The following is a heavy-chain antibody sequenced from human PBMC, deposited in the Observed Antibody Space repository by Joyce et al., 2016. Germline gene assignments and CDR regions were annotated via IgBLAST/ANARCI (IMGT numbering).Heavy chain of an antibody. CDR2: ISRDNTYI. D-gene: IGHD4-11*01. CDR1: GFIFGSYS. J-gene: IGHJ4*02. V-gene: IGHV3-21*01. Sequence: EVQLVESGGGLVKPGESLRLSCTASGFIFGSYSMTWVRQAPGKGLELVSSISRDNTYIFHADSVKGRFTISRDNARNSLYLQMNSLRAEDTAVYYCARDVLTTVTKAYGYWGQGTLVAVSS. CDR3: ARDVLTTVTKAYGY.